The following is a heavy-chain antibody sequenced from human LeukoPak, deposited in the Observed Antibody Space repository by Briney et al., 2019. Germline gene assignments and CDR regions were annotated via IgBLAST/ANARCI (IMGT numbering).Heavy chain of an antibody. J-gene: IGHJ6*03. CDR3: ARLPMVRGVTGYYYYYMDV. V-gene: IGHV4-39*01. CDR2: IYYSGST. D-gene: IGHD3-10*01. Sequence: SETLSLTCTVSGGSISSSSYYWGWIRQPPGKGLEWIGSIYYSGSTYYNPSLKSRVTTSVDTSKNQFSLKLSSVTAADTAVYYCARLPMVRGVTGYYYYYMDVWGKGTTVTISS. CDR1: GGSISSSSYY.